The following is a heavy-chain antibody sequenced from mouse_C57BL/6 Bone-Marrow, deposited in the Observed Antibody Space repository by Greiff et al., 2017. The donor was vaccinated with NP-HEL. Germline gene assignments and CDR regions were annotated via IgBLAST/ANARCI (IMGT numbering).Heavy chain of an antibody. Sequence: VQLQQSGPELVKPGASVKISCKASGYAFSSSWMNWVKQRPGKGLEWIGRIYPGDGDTNYNGKFKGKATITADTSSNTAYLQLSSLTSEDTAVYYCTFYYYGSSYERTFDYWGQGTTLTVSS. CDR3: TFYYYGSSYERTFDY. CDR1: GYAFSSSW. D-gene: IGHD1-1*01. V-gene: IGHV1-82*01. CDR2: IYPGDGDT. J-gene: IGHJ2*01.